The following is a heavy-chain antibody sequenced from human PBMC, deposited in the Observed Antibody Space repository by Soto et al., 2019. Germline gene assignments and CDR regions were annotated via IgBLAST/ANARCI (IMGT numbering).Heavy chain of an antibody. CDR3: ARSAGGDSSDY. CDR2: IYYSGST. Sequence: SESLSLTCTVSGGSISSYDGSWIRQPPGKGLEWIGYIYYSGSTNYNPSLKSRVTISVDTSKNQFSLKLSSVTAADTAVYYCARSAGGDSSDYWGQGTLVTVSS. CDR1: GGSISSYD. J-gene: IGHJ4*02. V-gene: IGHV4-59*08. D-gene: IGHD2-15*01.